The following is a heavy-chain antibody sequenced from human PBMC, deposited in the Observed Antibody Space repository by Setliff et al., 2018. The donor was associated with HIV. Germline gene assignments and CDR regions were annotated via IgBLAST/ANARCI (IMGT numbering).Heavy chain of an antibody. Sequence: ASVKVSCKVSGYTLTKLSIHWVRQGPGRGLEWMGGFDPEDGETIYAQKFQGRVTMTEDTSIDTAYMRMSSLRSEDTAVYYCATRPRDDFWSGFDYWGRGTLVTVSS. D-gene: IGHD3-3*01. CDR3: ATRPRDDFWSGFDY. CDR1: GYTLTKLS. J-gene: IGHJ4*02. V-gene: IGHV1-24*01. CDR2: FDPEDGET.